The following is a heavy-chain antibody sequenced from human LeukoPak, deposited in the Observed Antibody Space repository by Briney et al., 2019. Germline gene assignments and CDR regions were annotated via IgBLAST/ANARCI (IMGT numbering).Heavy chain of an antibody. CDR3: VRGWGSNVYASAFDV. Sequence: GGSLRLSCAASGFTFSTYGMHWVRQAPGKGLEWVTVIWLDGSHKDYADSVKGRFTISRDNSKNTLYLQMNDLRAEDTAVYFCVRGWGSNVYASAFDVWGQGTMVTVSS. D-gene: IGHD3-16*01. V-gene: IGHV3-33*01. J-gene: IGHJ3*01. CDR2: IWLDGSHK. CDR1: GFTFSTYG.